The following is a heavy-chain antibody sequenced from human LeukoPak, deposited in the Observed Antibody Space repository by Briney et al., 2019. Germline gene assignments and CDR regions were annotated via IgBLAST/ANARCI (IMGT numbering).Heavy chain of an antibody. V-gene: IGHV4-39*01. CDR1: GGSISSSSYY. D-gene: IGHD5-24*01. Sequence: PSETLSLTCTVSGGSISSSSYYWGWIRQPPGKGLEWIGSIYYSGSTYYNPSLKSRVTISVDTSKNQFSLKLSSVTAADTAVYYCARQTPRDGHNYYYWGQGTLVTVSS. CDR3: ARQTPRDGHNYYY. CDR2: IYYSGST. J-gene: IGHJ4*02.